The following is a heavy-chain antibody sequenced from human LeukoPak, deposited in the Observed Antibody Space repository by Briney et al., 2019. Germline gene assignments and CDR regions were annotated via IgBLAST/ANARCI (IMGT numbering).Heavy chain of an antibody. V-gene: IGHV4-59*01. CDR2: IYYSGST. Sequence: SETLSLTCTVSGGSISSYYWSWIRQPPGKGLEWIGYIYYSGSTNYNPSLKSRVTISVDTSKNQFSLKLSSVTAADTAVYYCARAGGRESNDYYYYYMDVWGEGTTVTVSS. CDR3: ARAGGRESNDYYYYYMDV. CDR1: GGSISSYY. D-gene: IGHD2-8*01. J-gene: IGHJ6*03.